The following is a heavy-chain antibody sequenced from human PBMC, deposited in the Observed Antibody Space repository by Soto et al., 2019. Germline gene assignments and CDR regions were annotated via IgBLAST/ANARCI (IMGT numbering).Heavy chain of an antibody. V-gene: IGHV1-45*02. CDR1: GYTFTYRY. D-gene: IGHD4-17*01. CDR2: ITPFNGNT. J-gene: IGHJ4*02. CDR3: CYGDYEKQMDY. Sequence: QMQLVQSGAEVKKTGSSVKVSCKASGYTFTYRYLHWVRQAPGQALEWMGWITPFNGNTNYAQKFQDRVTITRDRSMSTAYMELSSLRSEDTAMYYCCYGDYEKQMDYWGQGTLDTVSS.